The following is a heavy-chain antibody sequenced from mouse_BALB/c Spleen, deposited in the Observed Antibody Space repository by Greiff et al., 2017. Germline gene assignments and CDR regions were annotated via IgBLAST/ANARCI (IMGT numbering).Heavy chain of an antibody. J-gene: IGHJ4*01. Sequence: VQLQQSGPELVKPGASVKMSCKASGYTFTSYVMHWVKQKPGQGLEWIGYINPYNDGTKYNEKFKGKATLTSDKSSRTAYMELSSLTSEDSAVYYCARYYGSSYDYAMDYWGQGTSVTVSS. CDR1: GYTFTSYV. D-gene: IGHD1-1*01. CDR3: ARYYGSSYDYAMDY. V-gene: IGHV1-14*01. CDR2: INPYNDGT.